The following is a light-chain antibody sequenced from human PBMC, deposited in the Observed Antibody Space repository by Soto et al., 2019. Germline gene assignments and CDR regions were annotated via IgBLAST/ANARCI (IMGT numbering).Light chain of an antibody. V-gene: IGLV2-23*01. CDR3: CSYAGSSSHVV. J-gene: IGLJ2*01. CDR2: EGS. CDR1: SSDVGSYNL. Sequence: LTQPASVSGSPGQSITISCTGTSSDVGSYNLVSWYQQHPGKAPKLMIYEGSKRPSGVSNRFSGSKSGNTASLTISGLQAEDEADYYCCSYAGSSSHVVFGGGTKVTVL.